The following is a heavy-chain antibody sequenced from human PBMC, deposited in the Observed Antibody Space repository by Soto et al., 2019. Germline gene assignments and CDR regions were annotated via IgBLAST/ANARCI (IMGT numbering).Heavy chain of an antibody. CDR3: AREARSTLAYYDSSGYSDGYFDY. V-gene: IGHV3-11*01. CDR2: ISSSGSTI. CDR1: GFTFSDYY. D-gene: IGHD3-22*01. Sequence: QVQLVESGGGLVKPGGSLRLSCAASGFTFSDYYMSWIRQAPGKGLEWVSYISSSGSTIYYADSVKGRFTITRDNSKNSLYLQMNSLRAEDTAVYYCAREARSTLAYYDSSGYSDGYFDYWGQGTLVTVSS. J-gene: IGHJ4*02.